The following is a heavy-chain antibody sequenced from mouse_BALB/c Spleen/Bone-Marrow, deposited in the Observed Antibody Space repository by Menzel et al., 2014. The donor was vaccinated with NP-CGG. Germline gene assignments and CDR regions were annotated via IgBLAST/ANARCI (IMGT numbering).Heavy chain of an antibody. V-gene: IGHV1-5*01. CDR2: IHPGNSDT. CDR3: TTLARNNFDY. CDR1: GYTFSNYW. J-gene: IGHJ2*01. Sequence: EVKLQESGTVLAGPGAAVKMSCKASGYTFSNYWMHWIKQRPGQGLEWIGTIHPGNSDTTYNQKFKGKAKLTAVTSTSTAYMELSSLTNEDSAVYYCTTLARNNFDYWGQGTTLTVSS. D-gene: IGHD3-1*01.